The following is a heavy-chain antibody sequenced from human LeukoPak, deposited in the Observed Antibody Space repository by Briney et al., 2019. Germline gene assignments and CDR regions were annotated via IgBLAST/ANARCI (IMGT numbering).Heavy chain of an antibody. CDR2: ISSSSSTI. V-gene: IGHV3-48*01. J-gene: IGHJ4*02. CDR1: GFTFSSNS. CDR3: AKSREQLWNFDY. Sequence: PGGSLRLSCAAFGFTFSSNSMNWVRQAPGKGLEWVSYISSSSSTIYYADSVKGRFTISRDNAENSLYLQMNSLRAEDTAVYYCAKSREQLWNFDYWGQGTLVTVSS. D-gene: IGHD5-18*01.